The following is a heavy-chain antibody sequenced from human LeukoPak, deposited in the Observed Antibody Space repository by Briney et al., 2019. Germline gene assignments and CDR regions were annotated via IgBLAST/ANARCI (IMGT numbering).Heavy chain of an antibody. CDR3: VRQGTNSGYYLLDY. V-gene: IGHV4-59*08. D-gene: IGHD3-22*01. CDR1: GGSISSYY. CDR2: VAHKGPTVYSPTLNR. Sequence: RTSETLSLTCTVSGGSISSYYWSWIRQSPGKGLEWIGEVAHKGPTVYSPTLNRKYNPSFKSRVTMSVDPSKNQFSLKLTSVTVADTATYYCVRQGTNSGYYLLDYWGQGHLVIVSS. J-gene: IGHJ4*02.